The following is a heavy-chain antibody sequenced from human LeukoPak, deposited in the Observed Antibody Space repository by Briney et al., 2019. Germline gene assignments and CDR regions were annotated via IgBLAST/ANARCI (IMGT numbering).Heavy chain of an antibody. V-gene: IGHV3-21*01. CDR3: ARAGVVPAAIGGYGMDV. J-gene: IGHJ6*02. CDR1: GFTFSSYS. D-gene: IGHD2-2*01. Sequence: GGSLRLSCAASGFTFSSYSMNWVRQAPGKGLEWVSSISSSSSYIYYADSVKGRFTISRDSAKNSLYLQMNSLRAEDTAVYYCARAGVVPAAIGGYGMDVWGQGTTVNVSS. CDR2: ISSSSSYI.